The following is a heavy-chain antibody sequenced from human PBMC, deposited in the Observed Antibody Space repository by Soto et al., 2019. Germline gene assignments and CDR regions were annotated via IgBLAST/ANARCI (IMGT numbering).Heavy chain of an antibody. J-gene: IGHJ4*02. D-gene: IGHD2-2*02. CDR2: IIPIFGTA. V-gene: IGHV1-69*13. Sequence: SVKASCKASGGTFSSYAISWVRQAPGQGLEWMGGIIPIFGTANYAQKFQGRVTITADESTSTAYMELSSLRSEDTAVYYCARVLGYCSSTSCYTGNDYWGQGTLVTVSS. CDR3: ARVLGYCSSTSCYTGNDY. CDR1: GGTFSSYA.